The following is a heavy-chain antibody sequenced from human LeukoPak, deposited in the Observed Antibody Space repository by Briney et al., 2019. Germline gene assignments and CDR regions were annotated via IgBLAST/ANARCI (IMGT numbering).Heavy chain of an antibody. J-gene: IGHJ4*02. V-gene: IGHV4-38-2*01. CDR1: GYSISSGYY. CDR2: IYHSGST. Sequence: SETLSLTRAVSGYSISSGYYGGWIRQPPGQGLEWIGSIYHSGSTYYNPSLKSRVTISVDTSKNQFSPKLSSVTAADTAVYYCARLLGYCSSTSCYKRGDYWGQGTLVTVSS. CDR3: ARLLGYCSSTSCYKRGDY. D-gene: IGHD2-2*02.